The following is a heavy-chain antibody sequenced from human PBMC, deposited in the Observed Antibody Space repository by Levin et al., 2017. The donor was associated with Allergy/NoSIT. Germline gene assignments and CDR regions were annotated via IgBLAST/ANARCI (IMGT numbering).Heavy chain of an antibody. CDR1: GYRFNSYW. V-gene: IGHV5-51*01. J-gene: IGHJ4*02. CDR3: ARHGQGDGYNYVVDY. Sequence: GESLKISCKGSGYRFNSYWIGWVRQMPGKGLEWMGIIHPGDSDTRYRPSFQGQVTISADKSISTAYLQWSSLEASDTAMYYCARHGQGDGYNYVVDYWGQGTLVTVSS. D-gene: IGHD5-24*01. CDR2: IHPGDSDT.